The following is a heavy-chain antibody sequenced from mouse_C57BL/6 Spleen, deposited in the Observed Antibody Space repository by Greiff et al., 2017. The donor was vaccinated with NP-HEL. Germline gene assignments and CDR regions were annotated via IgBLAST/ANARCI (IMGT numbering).Heavy chain of an antibody. V-gene: IGHV1-59*01. J-gene: IGHJ2*01. Sequence: VQLQQPGAELVRPGTSVKLSCKASGYTFTSYWMHWVKQRPGQGLEWIGVIDPSDSYTNYNQKFKGKATLTVDTSSSTAYMQLSSLTSEDSAVYYCARFLITTVVARNYWGQGTTLTVSS. CDR3: ARFLITTVVARNY. CDR2: IDPSDSYT. CDR1: GYTFTSYW. D-gene: IGHD1-1*01.